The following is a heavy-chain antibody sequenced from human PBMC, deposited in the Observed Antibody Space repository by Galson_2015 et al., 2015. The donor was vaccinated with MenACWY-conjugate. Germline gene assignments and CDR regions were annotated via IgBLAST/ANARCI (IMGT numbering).Heavy chain of an antibody. Sequence: LRLSCAASGFPFSNAWMEWVRQAPGKGLEWVGRIKSNLRGAAADYADSVKGRFTISRDKAKKSVSLQMNSLKDEDTAVYYCAQSPGAGRQRNAFDIWGQGTMVTVSS. J-gene: IGHJ3*02. CDR3: AQSPGAGRQRNAFDI. D-gene: IGHD1-26*01. CDR2: IKSNLRGAAA. V-gene: IGHV3-15*07. CDR1: GFPFSNAW.